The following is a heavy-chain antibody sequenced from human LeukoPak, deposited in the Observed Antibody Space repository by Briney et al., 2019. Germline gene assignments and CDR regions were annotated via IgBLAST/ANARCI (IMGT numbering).Heavy chain of an antibody. D-gene: IGHD3-10*01. Sequence: GGSLRLSCAASGFTFSSYWMHWVRQAPGKGLVWVSRIYSDVSSTNYADSVKGRFTISRDNAKNTLYLQMNSLRAEDTAVYYCARDRSSLGLWFGELRNWGQGTLVTVSS. J-gene: IGHJ4*02. CDR1: GFTFSSYW. V-gene: IGHV3-74*01. CDR3: ARDRSSLGLWFGELRN. CDR2: IYSDVSST.